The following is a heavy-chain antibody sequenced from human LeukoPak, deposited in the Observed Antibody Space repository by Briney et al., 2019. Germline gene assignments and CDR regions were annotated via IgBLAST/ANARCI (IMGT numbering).Heavy chain of an antibody. V-gene: IGHV4-34*01. D-gene: IGHD3-9*01. Sequence: SETLSLTCAVYGGSFSGYYWSWIRQPPGKGLEWIGEINHSGSTNYNPSLKSRVTISVDTSKNQFSLKLSSVTAADTAVYYCARNGGYGILTGYYPGEHYMDVWGKGTTVTVSS. CDR3: ARNGGYGILTGYYPGEHYMDV. CDR2: INHSGST. J-gene: IGHJ6*03. CDR1: GGSFSGYY.